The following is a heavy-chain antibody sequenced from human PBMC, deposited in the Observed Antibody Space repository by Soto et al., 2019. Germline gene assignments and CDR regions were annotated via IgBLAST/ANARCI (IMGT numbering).Heavy chain of an antibody. J-gene: IGHJ5*02. Sequence: GSLRLSCAVSGFTFSSYVMSWVRQAPGKGLEWVSAISGSGGSTYYADSVKGRFTISGDNSKNTLYLQMNSLRADDTAVYYCAKVGYYDSSGHNWFDPWGQGTLVTVSS. CDR2: ISGSGGST. CDR3: AKVGYYDSSGHNWFDP. D-gene: IGHD3-22*01. V-gene: IGHV3-23*01. CDR1: GFTFSSYV.